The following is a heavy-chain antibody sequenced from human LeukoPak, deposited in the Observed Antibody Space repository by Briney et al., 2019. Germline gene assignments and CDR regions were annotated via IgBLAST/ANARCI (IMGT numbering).Heavy chain of an antibody. D-gene: IGHD3-22*01. Sequence: AVKDSCKASGGTLSSYPNSRVRHTPGQGLGCVGRIIPILGIANYAQKFQGRVTITADKSTSTAYMELSSLSSEDTAVYYCARDEAYYYDSSGYYPFDYWGEGTLVTVSS. CDR1: GGTLSSYP. CDR2: IIPILGIA. J-gene: IGHJ4*02. V-gene: IGHV1-69*04. CDR3: ARDEAYYYDSSGYYPFDY.